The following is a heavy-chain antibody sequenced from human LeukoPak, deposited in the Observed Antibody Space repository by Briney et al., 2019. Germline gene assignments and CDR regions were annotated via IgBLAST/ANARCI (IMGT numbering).Heavy chain of an antibody. CDR3: ARGDSLRVGTSAYFRDALDL. Sequence: GGSLRLSCTASGFSFSSYWMHWVRQAPGRGLEWVSRINIDGSVTDSKNSAGSVKGRITISRDSAKNTLYLQMNRLRAEDADVYSYARGDSLRVGTSAYFRDALDLWGQGTMVTVAS. CDR1: GFSFSSYW. CDR2: INIDGSVT. J-gene: IGHJ3*01. D-gene: IGHD3-22*01. V-gene: IGHV3-74*01.